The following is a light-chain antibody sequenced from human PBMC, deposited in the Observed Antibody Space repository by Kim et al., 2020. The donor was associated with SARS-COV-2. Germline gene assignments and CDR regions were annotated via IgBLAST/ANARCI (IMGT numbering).Light chain of an antibody. CDR1: SSNIGSNY. J-gene: IGLJ2*01. CDR2: RNN. CDR3: ASWDDSLSGVI. V-gene: IGLV1-47*01. Sequence: GQSVTISWSGISSNIGSNYVYWYQQLPGTAPKLLIDRNNLRPSGVPDRFSGSKSGTSASLAISGRRSEDEADYYCASWDDSLSGVIFGGGTQLTVL.